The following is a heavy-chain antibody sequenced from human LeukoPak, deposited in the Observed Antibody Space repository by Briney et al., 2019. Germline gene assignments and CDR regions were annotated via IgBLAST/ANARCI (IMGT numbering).Heavy chain of an antibody. Sequence: TSVKVSCKASGFTFTSSAMQWVRQARGQRLEWIGWLVVGSGNTNYAQKFQERVTITRDMSTSTAYMELSSLRSEDTAVYYCARDRESGGYCSGGSCYSGFDYWGQGTLVTVSS. J-gene: IGHJ4*02. CDR1: GFTFTSSA. CDR2: LVVGSGNT. CDR3: ARDRESGGYCSGGSCYSGFDY. D-gene: IGHD2-15*01. V-gene: IGHV1-58*02.